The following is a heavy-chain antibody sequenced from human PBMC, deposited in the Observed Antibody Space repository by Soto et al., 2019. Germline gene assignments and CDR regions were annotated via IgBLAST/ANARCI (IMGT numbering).Heavy chain of an antibody. J-gene: IGHJ6*03. CDR3: ASRRAIHYYYDTDT. CDR1: GFTFSDYY. D-gene: IGHD2-2*01. Sequence: QVQLVESGGGLVKPGGSLRLSCAASGFTFSDYYMSWIRQAPGKGLEWVSYISSSGSTIYYADSVKGRFTISRDNAKNSLYLPLDHLCAEDTGVNSGASRRAIHYYYDTDTGGRGTAVTV. CDR2: ISSSGSTI. V-gene: IGHV3-11*01.